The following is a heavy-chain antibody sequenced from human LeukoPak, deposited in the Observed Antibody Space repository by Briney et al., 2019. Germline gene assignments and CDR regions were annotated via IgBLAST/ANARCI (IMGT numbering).Heavy chain of an antibody. J-gene: IGHJ4*02. V-gene: IGHV3-43D*04. Sequence: QPGGSLRLSCAASGFTFDDYAMHWVRQAPGKGLEWVSLISWGGGSTYYADSVKGRFTISRDNSKNSLYLHMNSLRAEDTALYYCAKDRSANSYGHFDYWGQGTLVTVSS. D-gene: IGHD3-10*01. CDR2: ISWGGGST. CDR1: GFTFDDYA. CDR3: AKDRSANSYGHFDY.